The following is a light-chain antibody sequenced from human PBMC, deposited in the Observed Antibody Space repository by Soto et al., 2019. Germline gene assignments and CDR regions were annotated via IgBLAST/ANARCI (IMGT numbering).Light chain of an antibody. CDR2: GAS. CDR3: QQYGYSPGLFN. J-gene: IGKJ3*01. V-gene: IGKV3-15*01. Sequence: EIVITQSPATLSVSPGERATLFCGASQNVRSNLAWYQQKPAQAPRLLIYGASTRATGVPARFSGSGSGTEFTLTISSRQSEDFAVYYCQQYGYSPGLFNFGPSPKVHI. CDR1: QNVRSN.